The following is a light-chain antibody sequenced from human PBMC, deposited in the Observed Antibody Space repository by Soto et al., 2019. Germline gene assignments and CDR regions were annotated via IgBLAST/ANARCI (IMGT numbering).Light chain of an antibody. V-gene: IGKV3-20*01. J-gene: IGKJ2*01. CDR1: QSVSSSY. CDR3: QHFGSSQYT. CDR2: VSS. Sequence: EIVLTQSPGTLSLSPGERATLSCRASQSVSSSYLAWYQQKPGQAHRLLIYVSSRRAIGIQDRFSGSGSGKDFTLTISRLEPEDFEVYYCQHFGSSQYTFGQGTKLEIK.